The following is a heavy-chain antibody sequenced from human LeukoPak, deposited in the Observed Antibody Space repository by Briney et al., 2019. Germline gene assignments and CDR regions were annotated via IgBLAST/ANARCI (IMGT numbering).Heavy chain of an antibody. V-gene: IGHV3-7*01. J-gene: IGHJ4*02. CDR2: IKEDGSQK. CDR3: ATGGPMGAS. Sequence: GGSLRLSCAASGLTFSRSWMHWVRQAPGKGLEWVADIKEDGSQKDYVGSVRGRFTISRDNARNSLYLHMNSLRVDDTAVYYCATGGPMGASWGQGTLVIVS. D-gene: IGHD1-26*01. CDR1: GLTFSRSW.